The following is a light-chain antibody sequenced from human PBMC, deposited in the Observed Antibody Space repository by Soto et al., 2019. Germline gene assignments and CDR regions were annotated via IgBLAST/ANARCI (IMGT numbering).Light chain of an antibody. J-gene: IGKJ1*01. CDR2: KAS. CDR1: QSISSW. Sequence: DIQMPQSPSTLSASLGDRFTTTCLAIQSISSWLAWYQQKPGKAPKLLIYKASSLESGVPSRFSGSGSGTEFTLTISSLQPDDFATYYCQQYNTYSPRNPFGQGTKVDIK. CDR3: QQYNTYSPRNP. V-gene: IGKV1-5*03.